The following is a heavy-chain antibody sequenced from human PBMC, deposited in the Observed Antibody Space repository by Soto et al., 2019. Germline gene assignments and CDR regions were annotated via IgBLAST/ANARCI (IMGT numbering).Heavy chain of an antibody. J-gene: IGHJ3*02. CDR2: IYYSGST. D-gene: IGHD3-3*01. V-gene: IGHV4-59*01. CDR3: ASSFYDFYAIDI. CDR1: GGSISSYY. Sequence: PSETLSLTCTVSGGSISSYYWSWIRQPPGKGLEWIGYIYYSGSTNYNPSLKSRVTISVDTSKNQFSLKLSSVTAADTAVYYCASSFYDFYAIDIWGQGTMVPVSS.